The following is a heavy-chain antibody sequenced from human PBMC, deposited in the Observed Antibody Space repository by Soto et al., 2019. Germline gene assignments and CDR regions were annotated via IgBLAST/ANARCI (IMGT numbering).Heavy chain of an antibody. CDR3: PRDNGRRDCPTVSAFLLNRSSDL. V-gene: IGHV4-4*07. Sequence: GKGLEWIGRIYTSRSTNYNPSLKSRVTMSVDTSKNQFSLKLSSVTAADTAVYYCPRDNGRRDCPTVSAFLLNRSSDL. D-gene: IGHD2-15*01. J-gene: IGHJ2*01. CDR2: IYTSRST.